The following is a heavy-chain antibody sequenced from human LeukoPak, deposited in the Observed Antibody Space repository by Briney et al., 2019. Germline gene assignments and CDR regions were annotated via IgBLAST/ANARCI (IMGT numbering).Heavy chain of an antibody. D-gene: IGHD3-10*01. V-gene: IGHV3-7*01. CDR3: ARFGSGWFGGFKSYYFDY. CDR2: IKQDGSEK. J-gene: IGHJ4*02. Sequence: GGSLRLSCAASGFTFSSYWMSWVRQAPGKGLEWVANIKQDGSEKYYVDSVKGRFTISRDNAKNSLYLQMNSLRAEDTAVYYCARFGSGWFGGFKSYYFDYWGQGTLVTVSS. CDR1: GFTFSSYW.